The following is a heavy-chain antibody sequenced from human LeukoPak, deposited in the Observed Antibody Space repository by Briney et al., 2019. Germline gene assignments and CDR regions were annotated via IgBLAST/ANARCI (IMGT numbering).Heavy chain of an antibody. D-gene: IGHD3-9*01. V-gene: IGHV3-20*04. Sequence: GGSPRLSCAASGFTFDDYGMSWVRQAPGKGLEWVSGINWNGGSTGYADSVKGRFTISRDNAKNSLYLQMNSLRAEDTALYYCARGGRYDILTGYSFDYWGQGTLVTVSS. J-gene: IGHJ4*02. CDR2: INWNGGST. CDR3: ARGGRYDILTGYSFDY. CDR1: GFTFDDYG.